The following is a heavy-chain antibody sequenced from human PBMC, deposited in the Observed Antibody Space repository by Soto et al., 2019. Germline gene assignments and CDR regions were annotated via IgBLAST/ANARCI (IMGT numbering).Heavy chain of an antibody. J-gene: IGHJ4*02. CDR2: ISAYKGNT. CDR3: ASDSAPPRE. CDR1: GYTFTSYH. Sequence: QVQLVQSGAEVKKPGASVKVSCKASGYTFTSYHITWVRQAPGQGLEWMGWISAYKGNTNYAQKLQGRVTMTTDKATSTDYMALWSLGSDDTAVYHCASDSAPPREWGQGTPVTVSS. V-gene: IGHV1-18*01.